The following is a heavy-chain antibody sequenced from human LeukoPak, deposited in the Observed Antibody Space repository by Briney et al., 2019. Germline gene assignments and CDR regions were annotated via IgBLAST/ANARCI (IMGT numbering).Heavy chain of an antibody. D-gene: IGHD3-22*01. Sequence: GGSLRLSCAASGFTFSSYAMSWVRQAPGKGLEWVSAISGSGGSTYYADSVKGRFTISRDNSKNTLYVQMNSLRAEDTAVYYCAKAGMYYDSSGYGGGYFDYWGQGTLVTVSS. CDR1: GFTFSSYA. J-gene: IGHJ4*02. CDR3: AKAGMYYDSSGYGGGYFDY. V-gene: IGHV3-23*01. CDR2: ISGSGGST.